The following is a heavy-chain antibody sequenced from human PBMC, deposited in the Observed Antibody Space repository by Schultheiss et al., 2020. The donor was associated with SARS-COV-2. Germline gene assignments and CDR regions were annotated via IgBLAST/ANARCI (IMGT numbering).Heavy chain of an antibody. Sequence: GGSLRLSCAASGFTFSSYWMHWVRQAPGKGLVWVSRISSDGSSTTYADSVKGRFTISRDNAKNTLYLQMNSLRAEDTAVYYCACIMITFGGVIVRTVDYWGQGTLVTVSS. D-gene: IGHD3-16*02. CDR3: ACIMITFGGVIVRTVDY. CDR1: GFTFSSYW. J-gene: IGHJ4*02. V-gene: IGHV3-74*01. CDR2: ISSDGSST.